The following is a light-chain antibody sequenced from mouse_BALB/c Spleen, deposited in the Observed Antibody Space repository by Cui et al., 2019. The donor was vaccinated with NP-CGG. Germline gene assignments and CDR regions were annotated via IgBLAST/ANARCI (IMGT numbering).Light chain of an antibody. J-gene: IGLJ1*01. CDR3: ALWYSNHWV. CDR1: TGAVTTSNY. CDR2: GTN. Sequence: QPVVSQEAALTTSPGETVTLTCRSSTGAVTTSNYANWVQEKPDHLFTGLIGGTNNRVPGVPARFSGSLIGDKVALTITGAQTEDEAIYFCALWYSNHWVFGGGTKLTVL. V-gene: IGLV1*01.